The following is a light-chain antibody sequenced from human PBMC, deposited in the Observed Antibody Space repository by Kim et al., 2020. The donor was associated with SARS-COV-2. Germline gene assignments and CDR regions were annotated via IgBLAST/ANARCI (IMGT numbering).Light chain of an antibody. CDR1: QSFSST. J-gene: IGKJ1*01. V-gene: IGKV3-15*01. CDR3: QQYNNWPPWT. CDR2: GAS. Sequence: SPGESATLSCRASQSFSSTLAWYQQKPGQAPRLLIYGASTRATGIPARFSGSGSGTEFTLTISSLQSEDFAVYYCQQYNNWPPWTFGQGTKVDIK.